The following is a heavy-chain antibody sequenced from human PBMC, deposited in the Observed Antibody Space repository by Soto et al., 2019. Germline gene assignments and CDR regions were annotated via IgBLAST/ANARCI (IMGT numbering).Heavy chain of an antibody. Sequence: SETLSLTCAVSGFSISSGYYWAWIRQPPGKGLEWIASIHHIGSTYYNPSLRSRVTISVDTSKNQVSLKLNSVTAADTAVYYCARGEAVSGNSLVSWGQGTLVTV. J-gene: IGHJ4*02. CDR3: ARGEAVSGNSLVS. D-gene: IGHD6-19*01. CDR1: GFSISSGYY. CDR2: IHHIGST. V-gene: IGHV4-38-2*01.